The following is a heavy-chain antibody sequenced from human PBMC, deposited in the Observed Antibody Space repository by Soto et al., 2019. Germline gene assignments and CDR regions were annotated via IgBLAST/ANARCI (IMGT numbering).Heavy chain of an antibody. J-gene: IGHJ5*02. CDR2: VSSSSSYI. D-gene: IGHD3-22*01. CDR1: GFTFSRYS. V-gene: IGHV3-21*01. CDR3: ASSGYYNWFDP. Sequence: LRLSCAASGFTFSRYSMNWVRQAPGKGLEWVSSVSSSSSYIYYADSVKGRFTISRDNAKNSLYLQMKSLRAEDTAVYYCASSGYYNWFDPWGQGTLVTVSS.